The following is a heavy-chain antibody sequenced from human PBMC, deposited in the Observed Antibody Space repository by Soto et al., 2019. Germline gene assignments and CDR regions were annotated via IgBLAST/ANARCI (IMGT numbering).Heavy chain of an antibody. J-gene: IGHJ4*02. CDR3: ARFAAAEVGYFDY. CDR2: IYYSGST. V-gene: IGHV4-59*01. Sequence: SETLSLTCTVSGGSISSYYWSWIRQPPGRGLEWIGYIYYSGSTNYNPSLKSRVTISVDTSKNQFSLKLSSVTAADTAVYYCARFAAAEVGYFDYWGQGTLVPVSS. D-gene: IGHD6-13*01. CDR1: GGSISSYY.